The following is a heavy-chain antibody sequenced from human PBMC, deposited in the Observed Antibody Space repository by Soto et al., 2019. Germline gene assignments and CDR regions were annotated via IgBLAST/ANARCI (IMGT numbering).Heavy chain of an antibody. CDR2: IYNSGST. CDR1: DGSVSSDSYY. J-gene: IGHJ4*02. CDR3: GRVPTDYSDSSGYYSFDY. V-gene: IGHV4-61*01. Sequence: QVQLQESGPGLVKPSETLSLTCSVSDGSVSSDSYYWSWMRQPPGKGLEWVGDIYNSGSTNYNPSLKSRVTISADTSKNQFSLNLRSVTAADTAVYYCGRVPTDYSDSSGYYSFDYWGQGTLVTVSS. D-gene: IGHD3-22*01.